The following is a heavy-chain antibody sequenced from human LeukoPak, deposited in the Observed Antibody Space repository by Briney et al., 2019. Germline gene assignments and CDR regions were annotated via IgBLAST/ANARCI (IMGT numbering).Heavy chain of an antibody. CDR3: ARGPPACSTNCYGYLDH. Sequence: GGSLRLSCAASGFTFSGNYMSWVRQAPGKGLEWISLIYSGGDTYYPDSVRGRFTISRDNSKNTLYLQMNSLRAEDTAVYYCARGPPACSTNCYGYLDHWGQGTLVTVSS. CDR2: IYSGGDT. D-gene: IGHD2-2*01. CDR1: GFTFSGNY. J-gene: IGHJ4*02. V-gene: IGHV3-53*01.